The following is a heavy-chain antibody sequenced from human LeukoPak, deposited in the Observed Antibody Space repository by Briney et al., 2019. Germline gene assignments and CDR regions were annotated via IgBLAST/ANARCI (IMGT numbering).Heavy chain of an antibody. CDR1: GFTFSSYN. Sequence: GGSLRLSCAASGFTFSSYNMNWVRQAPGKGLEWVSYISSSGSTIYYADSVKGRFTISRDNAKNSLYLQVNSLRAEDTAVYYCAELGITMIGGVWGKGTTVTISS. D-gene: IGHD3-10*02. CDR2: ISSSGSTI. J-gene: IGHJ6*04. CDR3: AELGITMIGGV. V-gene: IGHV3-48*04.